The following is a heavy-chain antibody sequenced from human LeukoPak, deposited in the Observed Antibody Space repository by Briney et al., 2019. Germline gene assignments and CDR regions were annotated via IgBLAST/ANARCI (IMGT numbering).Heavy chain of an antibody. V-gene: IGHV3-74*03. CDR3: ARDQYYQLLL. CDR1: GFTFRGYW. J-gene: IGHJ4*02. D-gene: IGHD2-2*01. Sequence: GGSLRLSCAGSGFTFRGYWIHWVRQVPGKGLVWVSRINGDGSSATYADSVKGRFTISRDDAKNTVYLQMNNLRAEDTAVYYCARDQYYQLLLWGQGSLDTVSP. CDR2: INGDGSSA.